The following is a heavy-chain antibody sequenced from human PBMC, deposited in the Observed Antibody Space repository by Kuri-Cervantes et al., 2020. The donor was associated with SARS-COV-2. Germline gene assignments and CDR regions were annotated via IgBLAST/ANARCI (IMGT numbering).Heavy chain of an antibody. CDR3: ARDHGGDYDYVWGSYRYRWFDP. V-gene: IGHV4-59*01. J-gene: IGHJ5*02. CDR1: GGSISSYY. D-gene: IGHD3-16*02. Sequence: GSLRLSCTVSGGSISSYYWSWIRQPPGKGLEWIGYIYYSGSTNYNPSLKSRVTISVDTSKNQFSLKLSSVTAADTAVYYCARDHGGDYDYVWGSYRYRWFDPWGQGTLDTVSS. CDR2: IYYSGST.